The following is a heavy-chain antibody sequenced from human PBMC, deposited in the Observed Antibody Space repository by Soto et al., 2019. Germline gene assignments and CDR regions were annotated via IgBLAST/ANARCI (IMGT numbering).Heavy chain of an antibody. D-gene: IGHD3-22*01. CDR2: IIPIFGTT. Sequence: GASVKVSCKASGGTFGRDAITWMRQAPGQGLEWVGRIIPIFGTTNYAQNLQGRVTISADKSTLTSYMELHSLTSDDTALYYCARDRTDSGYYTNWLDPWGQGTQGTVSS. CDR1: GGTFGRDA. J-gene: IGHJ5*02. CDR3: ARDRTDSGYYTNWLDP. V-gene: IGHV1-69*06.